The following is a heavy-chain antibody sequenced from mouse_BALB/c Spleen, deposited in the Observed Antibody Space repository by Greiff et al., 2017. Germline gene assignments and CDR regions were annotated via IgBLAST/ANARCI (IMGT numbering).Heavy chain of an antibody. D-gene: IGHD1-1*01. V-gene: IGHV1-5*01. Sequence: EVQLQQSGTVLARPGASVKMSCKASGYTFTSYWMHWVKQRPGQGLEWIGAIYPGNSDTSYNQKFKGKAKLTAVTSTSTAYMELSSLTNEDSAVYYCTRTYYYGSSQGSSFDYWGQGTTLTVSS. CDR3: TRTYYYGSSQGSSFDY. J-gene: IGHJ2*01. CDR2: IYPGNSDT. CDR1: GYTFTSYW.